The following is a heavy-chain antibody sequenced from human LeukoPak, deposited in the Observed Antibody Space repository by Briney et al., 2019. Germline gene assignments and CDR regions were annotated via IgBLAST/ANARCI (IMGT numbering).Heavy chain of an antibody. Sequence: SETLSLTCTVSGGSISSYYWSWIRQPPGKGLEWIGYIYYSGSTNYNPSLKSRVTISVDTSKNQFSLKLSSVTAADTAVYYWARPRQDSSGYNDAFDIWGQGTMVTVSS. CDR2: IYYSGST. CDR1: GGSISSYY. V-gene: IGHV4-59*08. CDR3: ARPRQDSSGYNDAFDI. J-gene: IGHJ3*02. D-gene: IGHD3-22*01.